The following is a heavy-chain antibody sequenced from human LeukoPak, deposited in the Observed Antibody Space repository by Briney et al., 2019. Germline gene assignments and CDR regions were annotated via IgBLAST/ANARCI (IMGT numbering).Heavy chain of an antibody. D-gene: IGHD3-9*01. Sequence: GESLKISCVGSGFTFKSYGIHWVRQSPGKGLEWVGRIRHKVHSYTTEYAASVRGRFIISRDDSQNLLYLQLNSLKTDDTAVYYCVRHAADYDVLTGSYSGDYFDYWGQGTLVTVSS. CDR2: IRHKVHSYTT. V-gene: IGHV3-72*01. J-gene: IGHJ4*02. CDR1: GFTFKSYG. CDR3: VRHAADYDVLTGSYSGDYFDY.